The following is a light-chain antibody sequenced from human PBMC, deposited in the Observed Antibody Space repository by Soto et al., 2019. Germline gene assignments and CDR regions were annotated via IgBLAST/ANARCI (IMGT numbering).Light chain of an antibody. CDR2: GAS. CDR1: QSVSSSY. V-gene: IGKV3-20*01. Sequence: EIVLTQSPGTLSLSPGERATLSCRASQSVSSSYLAWYQQKPGQAPRLLIYGASSRATGIPDRFSGSGSGTDFTLTISILEPEDVAVYYCQQYGSSQSFGQGTKVEIK. J-gene: IGKJ1*01. CDR3: QQYGSSQS.